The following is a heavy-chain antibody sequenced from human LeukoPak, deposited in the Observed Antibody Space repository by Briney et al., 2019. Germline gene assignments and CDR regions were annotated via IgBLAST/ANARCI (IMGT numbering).Heavy chain of an antibody. J-gene: IGHJ4*02. D-gene: IGHD3-10*01. Sequence: SETLSLTCTVSGGSISSSSYYWGWIRQPPGKGLEWIGSIYYSGSTYYNPSLKSRATISVDTSKNQFSLKLSSVTAADTAVYYCARDRGYYRSGSIDYWGQGTLVTVSS. CDR3: ARDRGYYRSGSIDY. CDR2: IYYSGST. CDR1: GGSISSSSYY. V-gene: IGHV4-39*07.